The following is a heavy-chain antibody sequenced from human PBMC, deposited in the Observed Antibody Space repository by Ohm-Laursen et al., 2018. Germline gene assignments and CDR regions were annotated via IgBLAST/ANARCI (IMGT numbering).Heavy chain of an antibody. CDR1: GFTFDDYA. D-gene: IGHD3-22*01. CDR3: AKSQYYDSSGPLDY. CDR2: ISWNSGSI. V-gene: IGHV3-9*01. J-gene: IGHJ4*02. Sequence: SLRLSCAASGFTFDDYAMHWVRQAPGKGLEWVSGISWNSGSIGYADSVKGRFTISRDNAKNSLYLQMNSLRAEDTALYYCAKSQYYDSSGPLDYWGQGTLVTVSS.